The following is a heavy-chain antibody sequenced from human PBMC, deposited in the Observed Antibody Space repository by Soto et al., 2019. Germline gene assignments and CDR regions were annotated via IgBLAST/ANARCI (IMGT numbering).Heavy chain of an antibody. CDR1: GYPFTSYG. J-gene: IGHJ4*02. Sequence: ASVKVSCKTSGYPFTSYGINWVRQAPGQGPEWMGWISAYNGKTSYTQKFQGGVTMTTDTSTSTAYMEMRSLRSDDTAVYYCARDRLIAVTGLLHYWGQGTLVTVSS. D-gene: IGHD6-19*01. V-gene: IGHV1-18*01. CDR3: ARDRLIAVTGLLHY. CDR2: ISAYNGKT.